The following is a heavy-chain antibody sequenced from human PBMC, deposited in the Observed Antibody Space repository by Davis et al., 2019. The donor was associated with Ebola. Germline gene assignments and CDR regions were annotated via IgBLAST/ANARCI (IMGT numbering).Heavy chain of an antibody. CDR2: ISSSGSTI. D-gene: IGHD2-15*01. CDR3: ASLVVVAATQEEHYYYYGMDV. J-gene: IGHJ6*02. CDR1: GFTFSSYE. V-gene: IGHV3-48*03. Sequence: GESLKISCAASGFTFSSYEMNWVRQAPGKGLEWVSYISSSGSTIYYADSVKGRFTISRDNAKNSLYLQMNSLRAEDTAVYYCASLVVVAATQEEHYYYYGMDVWGQGTTVTVSS.